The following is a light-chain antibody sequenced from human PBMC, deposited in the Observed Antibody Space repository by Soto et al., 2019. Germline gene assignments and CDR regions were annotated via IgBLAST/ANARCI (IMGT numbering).Light chain of an antibody. CDR3: AVWDDSLNGYV. Sequence: LTQAPSASGTPGQSVTISCSGSISNIGRNSVTWYQQVPGTAPKLLIHSNNQRPSGVPDRFSGSRSDTSASLDISGLQSEDEADYYCAVWDDSLNGYVFGTGTKVTVL. CDR2: SNN. J-gene: IGLJ1*01. CDR1: ISNIGRNS. V-gene: IGLV1-44*01.